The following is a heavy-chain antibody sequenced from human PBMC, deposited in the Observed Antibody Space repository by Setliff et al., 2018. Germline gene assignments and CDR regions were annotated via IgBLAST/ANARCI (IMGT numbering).Heavy chain of an antibody. CDR1: GGSISSGSYY. J-gene: IGHJ6*03. Sequence: SETLSLTCTVSGGSISSGSYYWSWIRQPAGKGLEWIGHIYTSGSTNYNPSLKSRVTISVDTSKNQFSLKLSSVTAADTAVYYCARVGGYSYGFGYYYMDVWGKGTTVTVSS. CDR3: ARVGGYSYGFGYYYMDV. D-gene: IGHD5-18*01. CDR2: IYTSGST. V-gene: IGHV4-61*09.